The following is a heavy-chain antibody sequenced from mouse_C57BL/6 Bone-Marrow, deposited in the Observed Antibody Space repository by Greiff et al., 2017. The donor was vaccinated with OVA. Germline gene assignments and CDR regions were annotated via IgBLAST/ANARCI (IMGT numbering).Heavy chain of an antibody. D-gene: IGHD5-1*01. CDR3: AKYFRGDMDY. CDR2: FHPYNDDT. J-gene: IGHJ4*01. V-gene: IGHV1-47*01. CDR1: GYTFTTYP. Sequence: QVQLKESGAELVKPGASVKMSCKASGYTFTTYPIEWMKQNHGKSLEWIGNFHPYNDDTKYTEQFKGKATLTVEKSSSTVYLELSRLTSDDSAVYYCAKYFRGDMDYWGQGTSVTVSS.